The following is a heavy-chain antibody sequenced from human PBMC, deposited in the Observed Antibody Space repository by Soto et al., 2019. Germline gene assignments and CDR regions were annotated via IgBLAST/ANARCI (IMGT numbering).Heavy chain of an antibody. D-gene: IGHD6-19*01. J-gene: IGHJ6*02. CDR2: IIPIFGTA. CDR3: ARGSEQWLDPYYYYGMDV. CDR1: GGTFSSYA. V-gene: IGHV1-69*13. Sequence: SVKVSCKASGGTFSSYAISWVRQAPGQGLEWMGGIIPIFGTANYAQKFQGRVTITADESTSTAYMELSSLRSEDTAVYYCARGSEQWLDPYYYYGMDVWGQGTTVTVSS.